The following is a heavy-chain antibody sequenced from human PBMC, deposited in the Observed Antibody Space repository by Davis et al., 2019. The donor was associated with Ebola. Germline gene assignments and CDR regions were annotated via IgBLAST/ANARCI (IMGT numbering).Heavy chain of an antibody. D-gene: IGHD3-22*01. CDR2: IKSKTDGGTT. CDR1: GFTFSNAW. Sequence: GESLKISCAASGFTFSNAWMSWVRQAPGTGLEWVGRIKSKTDGGTTDYAAPVKGRFTISRDDSKNTLYLQMNSLKTEETAVYYCTTHYYYDSSGYSYWGQGTLVTVSS. V-gene: IGHV3-15*01. CDR3: TTHYYYDSSGYSY. J-gene: IGHJ4*02.